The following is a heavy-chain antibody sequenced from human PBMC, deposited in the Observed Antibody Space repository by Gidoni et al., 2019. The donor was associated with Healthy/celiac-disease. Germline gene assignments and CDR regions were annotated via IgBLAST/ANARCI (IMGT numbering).Heavy chain of an antibody. V-gene: IGHV3-30*04. CDR3: SSGWGY. J-gene: IGHJ4*02. Sequence: QVQPVESGGCVVQPGRSLRLSCAASGFTFSSYAMHWVRQAPGQGLEWVAVISYDGRNKYYADSVKGRFTISRDNSKNTLDLQMNSLRAEDTAVYYCSSGWGYWGQGTLVTVSS. CDR2: ISYDGRNK. D-gene: IGHD6-19*01. CDR1: GFTFSSYA.